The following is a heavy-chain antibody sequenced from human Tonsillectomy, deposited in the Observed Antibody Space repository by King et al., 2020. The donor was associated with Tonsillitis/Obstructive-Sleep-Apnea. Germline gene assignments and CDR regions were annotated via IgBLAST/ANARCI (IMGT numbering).Heavy chain of an antibody. CDR3: ASQGGYCSCGSCYTFA. D-gene: IGHD2-15*01. CDR1: GGSISSSSYY. Sequence: QLQESGPGLVKPSETLSLTCTVSGGSISSSSYYWGWIRQPPGKGLEWIGSIYYSGSTYYNPSLKSRVTISVDTSKNQFSLKLSSVTAADTAVYYCASQGGYCSCGSCYTFAWRQGTLVTVSS. J-gene: IGHJ5*02. V-gene: IGHV4-39*01. CDR2: IYYSGST.